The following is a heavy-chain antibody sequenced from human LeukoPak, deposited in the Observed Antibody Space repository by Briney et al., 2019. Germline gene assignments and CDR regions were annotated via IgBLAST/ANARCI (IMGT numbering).Heavy chain of an antibody. CDR1: GGSFSGYY. CDR2: INHSGST. CDR3: ARKGEDIVVVPAADTSISPGIIDY. D-gene: IGHD2-2*01. Sequence: PSETLSLTCAVYGGSFSGYYWSWIRQPPGKGLEWIGEINHSGSTNYNPSLKSRVTISVDTSKNQFSLKLSSVTAADTAVYYCARKGEDIVVVPAADTSISPGIIDYWGQGTLVTVSS. J-gene: IGHJ4*02. V-gene: IGHV4-34*01.